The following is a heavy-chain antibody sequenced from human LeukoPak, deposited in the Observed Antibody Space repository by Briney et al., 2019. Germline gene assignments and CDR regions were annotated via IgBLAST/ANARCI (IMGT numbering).Heavy chain of an antibody. Sequence: GGSLRLSCAVSGFSFSTYSFNWVRQSPGKRLGCVSSTGSGTYYTYYADSVKGRFTISRDDAKNTLYLQIDSLRAEDTGVYYCAREDPSRVYYYYNDVWGNGTTVTVSS. CDR3: AREDPSRVYYYYNDV. CDR2: TGSGTYYT. CDR1: GFSFSTYS. V-gene: IGHV3-21*01. J-gene: IGHJ6*03.